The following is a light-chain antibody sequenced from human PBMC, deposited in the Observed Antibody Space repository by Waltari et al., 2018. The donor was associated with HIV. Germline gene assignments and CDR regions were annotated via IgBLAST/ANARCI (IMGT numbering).Light chain of an antibody. V-gene: IGKV4-1*01. J-gene: IGKJ4*01. CDR2: WAS. CDR3: QQYFSLPPT. CDR1: RTVLYHSDIKNY. Sequence: DIVMTQSPDSLAVSLGETVSINCKSSRTVLYHSDIKNYLAWYQHKPGQAPRVLISWASTRAVMVPSSIPALGVPERFSGSGSGTNFSLTISGLQEDDVAIYYCQQYFSLPPTFGGGTRVERK.